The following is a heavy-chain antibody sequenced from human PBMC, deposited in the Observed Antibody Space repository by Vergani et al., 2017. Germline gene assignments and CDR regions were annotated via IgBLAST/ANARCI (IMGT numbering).Heavy chain of an antibody. CDR2: ISGSGGST. CDR3: VKDNDYDADGPFDL. Sequence: EVQLVESGGGLVQPGGSLRLSCAASGFTFSSYWMSWVRQAPGKGLEWVSAISGSGGSTYYADSVKGRFTISRDNSKNTLYLQMNSLRAEDTALYFCVKDNDYDADGPFDLWGRGTLVTVSS. V-gene: IGHV3-23*04. CDR1: GFTFSSYW. J-gene: IGHJ2*01. D-gene: IGHD3-16*01.